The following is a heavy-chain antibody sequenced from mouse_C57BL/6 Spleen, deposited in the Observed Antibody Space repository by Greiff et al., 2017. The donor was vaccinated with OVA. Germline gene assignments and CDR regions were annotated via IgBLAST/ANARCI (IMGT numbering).Heavy chain of an antibody. CDR1: GYSITSGYY. CDR3: ARGGGYGNYVSWFAY. J-gene: IGHJ3*01. V-gene: IGHV3-6*01. Sequence: EVKLMESGPGLVKPSQSLSLTCSVTGYSITSGYYWNWIRQFPGNKLEWMGYISYDGSNNYNPSLKNRISITRDTSKNQFFLKLNSVTTEDTATYYCARGGGYGNYVSWFAYWGQGTLVTVSA. CDR2: ISYDGSN. D-gene: IGHD2-1*01.